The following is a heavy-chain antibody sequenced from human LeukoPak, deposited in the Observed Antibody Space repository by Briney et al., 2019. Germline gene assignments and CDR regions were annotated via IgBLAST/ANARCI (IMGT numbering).Heavy chain of an antibody. CDR1: GYTFTSYG. Sequence: GASVKVSCKASGYTFTSYGISWVRQAPGQGLEWMGWISAYNGNANYAQNLQGRVTMTTDTSTSTAYMELRSLRSEDTAVYYCARGPWRWELLGAFDYWGQGTLVTVSS. D-gene: IGHD1-26*01. CDR3: ARGPWRWELLGAFDY. J-gene: IGHJ4*02. CDR2: ISAYNGNA. V-gene: IGHV1-18*01.